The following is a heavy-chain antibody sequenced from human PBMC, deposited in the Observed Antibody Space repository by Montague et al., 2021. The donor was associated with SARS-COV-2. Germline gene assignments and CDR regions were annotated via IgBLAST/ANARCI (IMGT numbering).Heavy chain of an antibody. CDR3: ARGATRTFDY. D-gene: IGHD1-1*01. J-gene: IGHJ4*02. V-gene: IGHV4-59*01. Sequence: SESLSLTCTVSGDSMTYFYWSWIRQNPEKGLEWIGYIFYRGTTKYNPSLESRVTITVDTSKDQFYLKLNSVTAADTAVYYCARGATRTFDYWGQGTRVTVSS. CDR1: GDSMTYFY. CDR2: IFYRGTT.